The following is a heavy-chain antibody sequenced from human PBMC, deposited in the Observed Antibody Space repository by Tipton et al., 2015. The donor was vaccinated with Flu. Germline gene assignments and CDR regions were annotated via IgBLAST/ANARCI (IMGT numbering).Heavy chain of an antibody. Sequence: TLSLTCTVSGGSISSYYWSWIRQSAGKGLQWIGCINTSGSTNYSPSLKSRVTMSVDTSKNQLSLELTSATAADTAVYYCAREGHYYDISGYWNFEYWGQGILVTVSS. CDR3: AREGHYYDISGYWNFEY. D-gene: IGHD3-22*01. CDR2: INTSGST. V-gene: IGHV4-4*07. CDR1: GGSISSYY. J-gene: IGHJ4*02.